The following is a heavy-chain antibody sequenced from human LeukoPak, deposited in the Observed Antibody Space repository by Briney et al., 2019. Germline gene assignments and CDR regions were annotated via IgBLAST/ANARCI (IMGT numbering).Heavy chain of an antibody. CDR1: GYSISSGYY. Sequence: SETLSLTCTVSGYSISSGYYWGWIRQPPGKGLEWIGSIYHSGSTYYNPSLKSRVTISVDTSKNQFSLKLSSVTAADTAVYYCARVMITFGVVIDPYYFDYWGQGTLVTVSS. D-gene: IGHD3-16*02. CDR2: IYHSGST. J-gene: IGHJ4*02. CDR3: ARVMITFGVVIDPYYFDY. V-gene: IGHV4-38-2*02.